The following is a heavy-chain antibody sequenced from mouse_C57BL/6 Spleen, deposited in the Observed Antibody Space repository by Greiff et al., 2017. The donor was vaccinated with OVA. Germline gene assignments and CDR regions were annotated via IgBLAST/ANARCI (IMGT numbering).Heavy chain of an antibody. CDR2: IRSKSNNYAT. CDR3: VRQRGNYFDY. Sequence: DVKLVESGGGLVQPKGSLKLSCAASGFSFNTYAMNWVRQAPGKGLEWVARIRSKSNNYATYYADSVKDRFTISRDDSESMLYLQMNNLKTEDTAMYYCVRQRGNYFDYWGQGTTLTVSS. J-gene: IGHJ2*01. CDR1: GFSFNTYA. V-gene: IGHV10-1*01.